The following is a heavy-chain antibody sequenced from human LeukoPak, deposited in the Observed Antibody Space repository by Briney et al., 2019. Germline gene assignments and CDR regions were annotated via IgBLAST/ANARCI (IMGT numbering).Heavy chain of an antibody. CDR2: ISSSGSTI. J-gene: IGHJ4*02. D-gene: IGHD6-19*01. V-gene: IGHV3-48*03. CDR1: GFTFSSYE. CDR3: TKPKGGSHWSTLEY. Sequence: TGGSLRLSCAASGFTFSSYEMNWVRQAPGKGLEWVSHISSSGSTIYYADSLKGRFTISRDNSKNTLYLQMNSLRVEDTAVYYCTKPKGGSHWSTLEYWGQGTLVTVSS.